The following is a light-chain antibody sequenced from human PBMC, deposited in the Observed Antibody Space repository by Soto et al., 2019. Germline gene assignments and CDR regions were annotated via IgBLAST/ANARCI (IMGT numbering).Light chain of an antibody. CDR1: RSVSSY. CDR2: DAS. CDR3: QQRTNWPTST. V-gene: IGKV3-11*01. J-gene: IGKJ5*01. Sequence: EIVLTHSPATLSLSPGERATLSCRASRSVSSYLAWYQQKPGQTPRLLIHDASSRATGTPVRFSGSGSGTDFTLTISSLEPEDFAVYYCQQRTNWPTSTFGQGTRLEIK.